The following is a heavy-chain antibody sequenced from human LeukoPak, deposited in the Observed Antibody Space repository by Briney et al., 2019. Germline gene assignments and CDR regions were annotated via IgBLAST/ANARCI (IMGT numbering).Heavy chain of an antibody. D-gene: IGHD6-19*01. Sequence: SGTLSLTCAVSGGSISSSTWWSWVRQPPGKGLEWIGEINHSGSIDYNPSLKSRVTISVDKSNNQFSLKLNSVTAADTAVYYCARKQWLAVADWGQGTLVTVSS. V-gene: IGHV4-4*02. CDR1: GGSISSSTW. CDR3: ARKQWLAVAD. CDR2: INHSGSI. J-gene: IGHJ4*02.